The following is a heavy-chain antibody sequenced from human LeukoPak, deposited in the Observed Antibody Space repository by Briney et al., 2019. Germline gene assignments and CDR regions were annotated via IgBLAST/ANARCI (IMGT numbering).Heavy chain of an antibody. D-gene: IGHD3-3*01. V-gene: IGHV3-30*04. CDR1: GFTLSYYA. Sequence: GGSLRLSCAASGFTLSYYAMHWVRQAPGKGLEGVAVISYDGSNKYYADSVKGRFTISRDNSKNTLYLQMNSLRAEDTAVYYCARDGDMRTTTIFGVVLGWGQGTLVTVSS. CDR3: ARDGDMRTTTIFGVVLG. CDR2: ISYDGSNK. J-gene: IGHJ4*02.